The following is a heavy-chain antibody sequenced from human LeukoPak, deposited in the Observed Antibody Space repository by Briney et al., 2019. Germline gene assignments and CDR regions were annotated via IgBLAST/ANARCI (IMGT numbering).Heavy chain of an antibody. V-gene: IGHV4-34*01. CDR1: GGSFSGYY. J-gene: IGHJ6*03. CDR3: ARVSGQYQPYYYMDV. D-gene: IGHD2-2*01. CDR2: INHSGST. Sequence: SETLSLTCAVYGGSFSGYYWSWIRQPPGKGLEWIGEINHSGSTNYNPSLKSRVTISVDTSKNQFSLRLSSVTAADTAVYYCARVSGQYQPYYYMDVWGKGTTVTISS.